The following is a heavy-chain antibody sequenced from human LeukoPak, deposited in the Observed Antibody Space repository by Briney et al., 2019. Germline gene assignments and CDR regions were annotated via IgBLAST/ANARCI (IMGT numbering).Heavy chain of an antibody. Sequence: SVKVSCKASGGTFSSYAISWVRQAPGQGLEWMGRIIPILGIASYAQKFQGRVTITADKSTSTAYMELSSLRSEDTAVYYCARDRGVLRYFDFDYWGQGTLVTVSS. J-gene: IGHJ4*02. CDR1: GGTFSSYA. D-gene: IGHD3-9*01. CDR2: IIPILGIA. V-gene: IGHV1-69*04. CDR3: ARDRGVLRYFDFDY.